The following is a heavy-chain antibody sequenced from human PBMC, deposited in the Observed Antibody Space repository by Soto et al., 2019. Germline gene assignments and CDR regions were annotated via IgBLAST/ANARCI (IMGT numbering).Heavy chain of an antibody. CDR3: ARAWVKNWFDP. Sequence: QVQLQESGPGLVKPSETLSLTCTVSGGSISSYYWSWIRQPPGKGLEWIGYIYYSGSTNYNPSLKSRVTISVDTSKNQFSLKLSSVTAADTAVYYCARAWVKNWFDPWGQGTLVTVSS. J-gene: IGHJ5*02. CDR1: GGSISSYY. D-gene: IGHD3-16*01. V-gene: IGHV4-59*01. CDR2: IYYSGST.